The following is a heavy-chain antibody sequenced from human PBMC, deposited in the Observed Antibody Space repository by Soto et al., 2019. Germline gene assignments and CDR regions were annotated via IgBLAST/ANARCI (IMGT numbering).Heavy chain of an antibody. V-gene: IGHV3-23*01. J-gene: IGHJ5*02. CDR1: GFSFRKYA. Sequence: EEQLLESGGGLVQPGGSLRLSCAASGFSFRKYAMSWVRQAPGKGLEWVSPIHGSGGSTYYADSVKGRFTVSRDDSKEALYIQMSNLRVDDTAVYFCAKDAVPGNGERDWFDPWGQGTLVTVSS. CDR2: IHGSGGST. CDR3: AKDAVPGNGERDWFDP. D-gene: IGHD6-19*01.